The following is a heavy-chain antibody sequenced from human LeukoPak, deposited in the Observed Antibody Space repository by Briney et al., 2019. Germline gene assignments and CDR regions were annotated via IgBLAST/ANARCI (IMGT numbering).Heavy chain of an antibody. J-gene: IGHJ6*02. CDR1: GFTFSDYY. CDR2: IKSKTDGGTT. CDR3: TTDYSSSWTHGMDV. D-gene: IGHD6-13*01. V-gene: IGHV3-15*01. Sequence: GGSLRLSCAASGFTFSDYYMTWIRQAPGKGLEWVGRIKSKTDGGTTDYAAPVKGRFTISRDDSKNTLYLQMNSLKTEDTAVYYCTTDYSSSWTHGMDVWGQGTTVTVSS.